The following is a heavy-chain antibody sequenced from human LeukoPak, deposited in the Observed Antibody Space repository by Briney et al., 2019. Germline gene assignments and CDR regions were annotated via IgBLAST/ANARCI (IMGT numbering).Heavy chain of an antibody. D-gene: IGHD4-11*01. J-gene: IGHJ4*02. CDR3: AKDLYSHAY. CDR2: ISSSGTIT. Sequence: PGGSLRLSCAASGFTFNSYAMSWVRQAPGKGLEWVSAISSSGTITYYADSVKGRFTISRDNSKNTLYLQMNSLRAEDTAVYYCAKDLYSHAYWGQGTLVTVSS. V-gene: IGHV3-23*01. CDR1: GFTFNSYA.